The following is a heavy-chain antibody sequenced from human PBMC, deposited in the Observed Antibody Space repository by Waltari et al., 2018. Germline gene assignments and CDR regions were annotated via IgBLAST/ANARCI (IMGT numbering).Heavy chain of an antibody. CDR2: IYYSWST. V-gene: IGHV4-59*11. Sequence: QVQLQESGPGLVQPSETLSLTCTVSGGSISSHYWSWIRQPPGQGLEWIGYIYYSWSTNYNPSLKSRVTISVDTSKNQFSLKLSSVTAADTAVYYCARSGALGLDAFDIWGQGTMVTVSS. CDR3: ARSGALGLDAFDI. J-gene: IGHJ3*02. CDR1: GGSISSHY. D-gene: IGHD5-12*01.